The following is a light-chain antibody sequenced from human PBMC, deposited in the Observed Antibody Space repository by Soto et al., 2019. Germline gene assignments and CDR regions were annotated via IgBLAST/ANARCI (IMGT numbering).Light chain of an antibody. J-gene: IGKJ4*01. CDR2: DAS. V-gene: IGKV3-11*01. Sequence: EIVMTQSPATLSVSPGERATLSSRASQSVSTYLAWYQQKPGQAPRLLIYDASIRATDIPARLSGSGSGTDFTLPIRSLEPEDAAVYYCQQRSNWVTFGGGTKVDIK. CDR3: QQRSNWVT. CDR1: QSVSTY.